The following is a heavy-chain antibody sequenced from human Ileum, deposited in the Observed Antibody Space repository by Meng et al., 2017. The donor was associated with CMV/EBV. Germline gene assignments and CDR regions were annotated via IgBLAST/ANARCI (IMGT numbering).Heavy chain of an antibody. D-gene: IGHD1-1*01. CDR2: INPDGSTT. CDR3: ARENNSRSFDY. CDR1: GITFSDYW. Sequence: GESLKISCAASGITFSDYWMHWVRQAPGKGLVWVSRINPDGSTTNYADSVKGRFTISRDNDKNTPYLQMNSLRAEDTAVYYCARENNSRSFDYWGQGTLVTVSS. V-gene: IGHV3-74*01. J-gene: IGHJ4*02.